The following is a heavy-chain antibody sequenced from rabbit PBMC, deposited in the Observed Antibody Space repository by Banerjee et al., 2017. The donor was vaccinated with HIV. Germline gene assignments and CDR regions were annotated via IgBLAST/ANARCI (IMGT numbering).Heavy chain of an antibody. CDR1: GFSFSHRYV. CDR2: INTSSGNT. Sequence: QEQLEESGGDLVKPEGSLTLTCTASGFSFSHRYVMCWVRQPPGKGLEWIACINTSSGNTVYASWAKGRFTISKTSSTTVTLQMTSLTVADTATYFCARDRDGDAGYGSLALWGPGTL. CDR3: ARDRDGDAGYGSLAL. V-gene: IGHV1S45*01. D-gene: IGHD7-1*01. J-gene: IGHJ4*01.